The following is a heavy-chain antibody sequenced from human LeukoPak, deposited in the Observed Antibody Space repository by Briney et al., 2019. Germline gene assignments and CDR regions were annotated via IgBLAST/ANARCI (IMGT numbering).Heavy chain of an antibody. CDR1: GFTFSSYG. CDR2: IRYDGSNK. J-gene: IGHJ4*02. V-gene: IGHV3-30*02. D-gene: IGHD2-8*01. CDR3: AKPVALLMVYAMDY. Sequence: GGSLRLSCAASGFTFSSYGMHWVRQAPGKGLEWVAFIRYDGSNKYYADSVKGRFTISRDNSKNTLYLQMNSLRAEGTAVYYCAKPVALLMVYAMDYWGQGTLVTVSS.